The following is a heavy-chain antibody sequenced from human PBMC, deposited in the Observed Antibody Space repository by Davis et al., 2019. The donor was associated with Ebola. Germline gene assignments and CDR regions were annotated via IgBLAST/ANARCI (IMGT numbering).Heavy chain of an antibody. CDR3: ARLSGLFSSSSGALYFDL. D-gene: IGHD6-6*01. J-gene: IGHJ2*01. V-gene: IGHV4-61*09. CDR2: IYSSGST. Sequence: LRLSCTVSGASISSGFFCWTWVRQPAGKGLEWIGHIYSSGSTKYNPSLESRVTISLDTSKNQFSLKVNSVTAADTAVYFCARLSGLFSSSSGALYFDLWGRGTLVSVSS. CDR1: GASISSGFFC.